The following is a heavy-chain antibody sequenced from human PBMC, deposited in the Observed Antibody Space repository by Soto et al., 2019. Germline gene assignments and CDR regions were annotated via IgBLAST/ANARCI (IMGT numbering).Heavy chain of an antibody. CDR1: GGSIGSGGYY. CDR3: ASAPWFGESVDVPRY. CDR2: IYYSGST. D-gene: IGHD3-10*01. J-gene: IGHJ4*02. Sequence: PSETLSLTCTVSGGSIGSGGYYWGWIRQHPGKGLEWIGYIYYSGSTYYNPSLKSRVTISVDTSKNQFSLKLSSVTAADTAVYYCASAPWFGESVDVPRYWGQGTLVTVSS. V-gene: IGHV4-31*03.